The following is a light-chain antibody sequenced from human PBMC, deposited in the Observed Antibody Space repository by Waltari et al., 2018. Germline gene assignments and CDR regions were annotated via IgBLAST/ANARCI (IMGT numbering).Light chain of an antibody. V-gene: IGLV2-14*03. CDR3: SSYVSSN. CDR2: DVN. CDR1: SSDIDHYTS. Sequence: HSALTQPASVSGSPGQSITISCTGISSDIDHYTSVAGYQQHPGKAPKLIIYDVNVRPSRVSNRFSGSKSGNTASLTISGLQADDEADYYCSSYVSSNFGSGTKVTVL. J-gene: IGLJ1*01.